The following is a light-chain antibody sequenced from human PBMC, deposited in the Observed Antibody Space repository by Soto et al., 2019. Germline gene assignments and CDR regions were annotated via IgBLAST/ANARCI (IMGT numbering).Light chain of an antibody. Sequence: DMQMTQSPSSLSASVGDKVTITCRASQTINNFLNWYQKKPGKAPKLLISSASSLQSGVPSRFSGSGSGTDFTLTIRLLQPGDFATYYCQQTYSVPFTFGPWTTVDI. V-gene: IGKV1-39*01. CDR3: QQTYSVPFT. CDR2: SAS. J-gene: IGKJ3*01. CDR1: QTINNF.